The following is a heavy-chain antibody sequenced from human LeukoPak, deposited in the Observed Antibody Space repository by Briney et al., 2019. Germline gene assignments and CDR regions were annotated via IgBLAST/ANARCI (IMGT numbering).Heavy chain of an antibody. Sequence: GGSLRLSCAASGFTFSSYAMSWIRQAPGKGLEWVSAISGSGGSTYYADSVKGRFTISRDNSKNTLYLQMNSLRAEDTAVYYGAKDLGYCSGGSCYPWGQGTLVTVSS. V-gene: IGHV3-23*01. CDR2: ISGSGGST. D-gene: IGHD2-15*01. CDR1: GFTFSSYA. J-gene: IGHJ5*02. CDR3: AKDLGYCSGGSCYP.